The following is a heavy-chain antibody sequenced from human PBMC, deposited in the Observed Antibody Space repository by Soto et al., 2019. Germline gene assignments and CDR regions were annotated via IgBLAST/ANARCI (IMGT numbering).Heavy chain of an antibody. D-gene: IGHD2-2*03. CDR3: GSVGYCSSTNCLFYYYHYGMDV. V-gene: IGHV1-69*13. Sequence: ASVKVTCKASGGTFSSHAISWVRQAPGRGLEWMGGIIPIFGTTNYAQNFRARVTITADESTSTAYMELSSLTSEDTAVYYCGSVGYCSSTNCLFYYYHYGMDVWGQGTTVTVSS. CDR2: IIPIFGTT. J-gene: IGHJ6*02. CDR1: GGTFSSHA.